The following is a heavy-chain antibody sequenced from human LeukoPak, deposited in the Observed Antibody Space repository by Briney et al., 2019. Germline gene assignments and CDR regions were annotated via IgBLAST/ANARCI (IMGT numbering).Heavy chain of an antibody. CDR2: INAGNGNT. D-gene: IGHD2-2*02. V-gene: IGHV1-3*01. CDR3: ARGRYCSSTSCYTPTIPRFDP. Sequence: ASVTVSCKASGYTFTSYAMHWVRQAPGQRLEWMGWINAGNGNTKYSQKFQGRVTITRDTSASTAYMELSSLRSEDTAVFYCARGRYCSSTSCYTPTIPRFDPWGQGTLVTVSS. J-gene: IGHJ5*02. CDR1: GYTFTSYA.